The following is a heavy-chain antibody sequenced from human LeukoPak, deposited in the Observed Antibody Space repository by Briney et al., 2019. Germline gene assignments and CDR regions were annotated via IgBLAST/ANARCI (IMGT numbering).Heavy chain of an antibody. CDR3: ARLPTRIVVVATDAFDI. J-gene: IGHJ3*02. CDR2: IYYSGSA. CDR1: GGSISSASSY. Sequence: AETLTLTCTASGGSISSASSYWGWIRQPPGKGLEWIGNIYYSGSAYYNPSLKSRVTISVDTSKNQFSLKLSSVTAADTAVYYCARLPTRIVVVATDAFDIWGQGTMVTVSS. V-gene: IGHV4-39*01. D-gene: IGHD3-22*01.